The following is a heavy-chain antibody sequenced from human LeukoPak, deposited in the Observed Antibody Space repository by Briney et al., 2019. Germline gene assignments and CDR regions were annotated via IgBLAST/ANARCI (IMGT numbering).Heavy chain of an antibody. D-gene: IGHD6-13*01. V-gene: IGHV4-59*08. J-gene: IGHJ4*02. CDR2: IYYSGST. CDR1: GGSISSYY. Sequence: SETLSLTCTVSGGSISSYYWSWIRQPPGKGLEWIGYIYYSGSTNYNPSLKSRVTISVDTSKNQFSLKLSSVTAADTAVYYCARSTAASGKSGYFDYWGQGTLVTVSS. CDR3: ARSTAASGKSGYFDY.